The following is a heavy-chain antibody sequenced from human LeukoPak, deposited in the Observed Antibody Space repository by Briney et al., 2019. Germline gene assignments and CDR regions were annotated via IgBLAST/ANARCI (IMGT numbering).Heavy chain of an antibody. D-gene: IGHD5-18*01. CDR1: GFTFDDYG. CDR2: INWNGGST. CDR3: AREGGYSYGPYYYYYMDV. Sequence: GGSLRLSCAASGFTFDDYGMSWVRQAPGKGLEWVSGINWNGGSTGYADSVKGRFTISRDNAKNTLYLQMNSLRAEDRAVYYCAREGGYSYGPYYYYYMDVWGKGTTVTVSS. V-gene: IGHV3-20*04. J-gene: IGHJ6*03.